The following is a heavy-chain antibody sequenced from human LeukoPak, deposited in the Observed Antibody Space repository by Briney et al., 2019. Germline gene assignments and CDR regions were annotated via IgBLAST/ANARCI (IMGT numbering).Heavy chain of an antibody. CDR3: AKSRGGHNYGLEVS. V-gene: IGHV1-46*01. CDR2: LNPDDSTT. D-gene: IGHD3/OR15-3a*01. CDR1: GGTFSSYA. Sequence: GASVKVSCKASGGTFSSYAISWVRQAPGQGLEWMGVLNPDDSTTSSAQRFQGRVTMTGDTSTSTVYMELSSLRSDDTAVYYCAKSRGGHNYGLEVSWGQGTLVTVSS. J-gene: IGHJ5*02.